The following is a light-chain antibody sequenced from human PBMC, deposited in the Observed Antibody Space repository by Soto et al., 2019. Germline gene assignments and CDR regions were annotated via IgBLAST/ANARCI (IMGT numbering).Light chain of an antibody. CDR3: FSSAGSSTEV. J-gene: IGLJ2*01. Sequence: QSVLTQPASVSGSPGQSITISCTGTSSVIGTYSLVSWYQQRPGKAPQLMIYEGTKRPSGVSNRFSASKSGNTASLTISGLQAEDEADYYCFSSAGSSTEVFGGGTQLTVL. CDR2: EGT. V-gene: IGLV2-23*01. CDR1: SSVIGTYSL.